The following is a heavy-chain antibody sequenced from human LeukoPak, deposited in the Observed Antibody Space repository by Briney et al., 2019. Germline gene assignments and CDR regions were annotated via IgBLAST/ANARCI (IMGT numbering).Heavy chain of an antibody. Sequence: GGSLRLSCAASGFTVSSNYMSWVRQAPGKGLEWVSVIYSGGSTYYADSVKGRFTISRDNSKNTLYLQMNSLRAEDTAVYYCARDGRRGYSSGWLFDYWGQGTLVTVSS. V-gene: IGHV3-53*01. CDR2: IYSGGST. CDR1: GFTVSSNY. CDR3: ARDGRRGYSSGWLFDY. J-gene: IGHJ4*02. D-gene: IGHD6-19*01.